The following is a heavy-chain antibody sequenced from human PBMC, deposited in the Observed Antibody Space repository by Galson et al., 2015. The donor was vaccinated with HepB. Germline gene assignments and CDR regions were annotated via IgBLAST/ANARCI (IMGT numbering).Heavy chain of an antibody. V-gene: IGHV3-30-3*01. D-gene: IGHD4-17*01. CDR2: ISYDGSNK. CDR1: GFTFSSYA. J-gene: IGHJ4*02. CDR3: ARSGMTTVTISPYY. Sequence: SLRLSCAASGFTFSSYAMHWVRQAPGKGLEWVAVISYDGSNKYYADSVKGRFTISRDNSKNTLYLQMNSLRAEDTAVYYCARSGMTTVTISPYYWGQGTLVTVSS.